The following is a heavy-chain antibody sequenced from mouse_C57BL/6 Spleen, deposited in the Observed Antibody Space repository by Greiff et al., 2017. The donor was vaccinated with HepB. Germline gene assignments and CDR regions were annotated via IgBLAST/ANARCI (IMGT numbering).Heavy chain of an antibody. J-gene: IGHJ3*01. V-gene: IGHV1-82*01. CDR2: IYPGDGDT. D-gene: IGHD2-3*01. CDR1: GYAFSSSW. CDR3: ARGDGGRFAD. Sequence: VQLQQSGPELVKPGASVKISCTASGYAFSSSWMNWVKQRPGKGLEWIGRIYPGDGDTNYNGKFKGKATMTADKSSNTAYMQLRSLTSEDSAVYFCARGDGGRFADWGQGTLVTVSA.